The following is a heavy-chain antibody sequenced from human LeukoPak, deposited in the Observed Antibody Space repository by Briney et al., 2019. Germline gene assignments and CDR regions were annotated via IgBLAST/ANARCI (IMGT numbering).Heavy chain of an antibody. V-gene: IGHV3-66*01. CDR3: AKGVGLIFGKGSMDV. CDR2: LYSGGST. Sequence: PGGSLRLSCAASGFTVSSNYMSWVRQAPGKGLEWVSVLYSGGSTYHADSVKGRVTISRDNSKNTVYLQMNSLRVEDTALYYCAKGVGLIFGKGSMDVWGQGTTVTVSS. CDR1: GFTVSSNY. J-gene: IGHJ6*02. D-gene: IGHD3-3*01.